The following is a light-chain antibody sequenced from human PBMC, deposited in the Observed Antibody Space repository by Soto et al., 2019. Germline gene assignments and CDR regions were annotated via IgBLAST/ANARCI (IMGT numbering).Light chain of an antibody. V-gene: IGKV3-11*01. CDR1: QSVSRY. Sequence: EIVLTQSPAPLSLSPGERATLSCRARQSVSRYLAWYQQKPGQAPRLLIYDASNRATGIPARFSGSGSGTDVTLTISSLEPEDFAVYFCQQRSDWPSTVGGGTKVQIK. J-gene: IGKJ4*01. CDR3: QQRSDWPST. CDR2: DAS.